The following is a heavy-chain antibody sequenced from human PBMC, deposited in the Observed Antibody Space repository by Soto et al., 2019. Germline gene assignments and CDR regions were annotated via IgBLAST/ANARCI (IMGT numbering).Heavy chain of an antibody. Sequence: QVQLVESGGGVVQPGRSLRLSCAASGFTFSSYGMYWVRQAPGKGLEWVAVIWYDGSNKYYADSVKGRFTISRDNSKNTLYLQMNSLRAEDTAVYYCARGGKQYYYYGMDVWGQGTTVTVSS. CDR1: GFTFSSYG. J-gene: IGHJ6*02. V-gene: IGHV3-33*01. CDR3: ARGGKQYYYYGMDV. D-gene: IGHD1-1*01. CDR2: IWYDGSNK.